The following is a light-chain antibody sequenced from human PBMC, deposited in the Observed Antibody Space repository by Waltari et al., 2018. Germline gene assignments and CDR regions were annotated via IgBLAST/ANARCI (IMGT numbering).Light chain of an antibody. CDR1: SGDVGGYDL. J-gene: IGLJ1*01. CDR2: DAT. CDR3: SSFTSSSTGI. Sequence: QSALTQPASVSGSPGQSITISCTGTSGDVGGYDLVSWYQQHPGKAPKLMIYDATNRPSGVSDRVSASTSGNTASRTISDLRPEDEAEYCCSSFTSSSTGIFGSGTTVTVL. V-gene: IGLV2-14*03.